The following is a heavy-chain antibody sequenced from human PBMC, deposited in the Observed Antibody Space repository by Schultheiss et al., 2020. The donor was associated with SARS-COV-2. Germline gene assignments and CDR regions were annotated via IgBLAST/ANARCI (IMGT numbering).Heavy chain of an antibody. CDR1: GFTFSSYS. CDR2: ISSSSSYI. D-gene: IGHD2-2*02. CDR3: AKDMGYCSSTSCYTHDAFDI. J-gene: IGHJ3*02. Sequence: GESLKISCAASGFTFSSYSMNWVRQAPGKGLEWVSSISSSSSYIYYADSVKGRFTISRDNSKNTLYLQMNSLRAEDTALYYCAKDMGYCSSTSCYTHDAFDIWGQGTMVTVSS. V-gene: IGHV3-21*04.